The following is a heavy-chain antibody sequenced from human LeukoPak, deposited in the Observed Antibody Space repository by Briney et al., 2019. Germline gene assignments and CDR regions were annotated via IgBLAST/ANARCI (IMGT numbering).Heavy chain of an antibody. Sequence: PSETLSLTCAVPGHSLSSGYYGGWIRRPPGKGLEWTGSIFHSGSTYYNPSLRSRVTISVDTSKNQFSLKLSSVTAADTAVYYCARSSGVQWLSRGFVGWGQGTRVSVSS. CDR3: ARSSGVQWLSRGFVG. CDR1: GHSLSSGYY. CDR2: IFHSGST. J-gene: IGHJ4*02. V-gene: IGHV4-38-2*01. D-gene: IGHD6-19*01.